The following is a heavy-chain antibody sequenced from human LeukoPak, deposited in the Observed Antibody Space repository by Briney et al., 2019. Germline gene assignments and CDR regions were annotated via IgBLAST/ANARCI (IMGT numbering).Heavy chain of an antibody. CDR3: ARQGPAGHLDH. V-gene: IGHV3-48*02. J-gene: IGHJ4*02. D-gene: IGHD6-13*01. Sequence: GESLRLSCAASGFALSSYYMNWVRRTPGKGLEWVSLITTSTTTIEYADSVKGRFTISRDNARNSLYLEMNSLRDEDTAVYYCARQGPAGHLDHWGQGTLVTVSS. CDR1: GFALSSYY. CDR2: ITTSTTTI.